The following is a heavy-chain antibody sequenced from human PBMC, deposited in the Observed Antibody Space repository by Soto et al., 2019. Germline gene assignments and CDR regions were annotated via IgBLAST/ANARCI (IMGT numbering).Heavy chain of an antibody. V-gene: IGHV4-34*01. CDR3: ARVKITIDDYYLAMDV. Sequence: SETLSLTCAVYGGSFSGYSWSWIRQPPGKGLEWIGEINYSGFTTYKPSLKSRVGISLDTSKNQFSLNLTSVTAADTALYYCARVKITIDDYYLAMDVWGQGTTVT. J-gene: IGHJ6*02. CDR2: INYSGFT. D-gene: IGHD1-1*01. CDR1: GGSFSGYS.